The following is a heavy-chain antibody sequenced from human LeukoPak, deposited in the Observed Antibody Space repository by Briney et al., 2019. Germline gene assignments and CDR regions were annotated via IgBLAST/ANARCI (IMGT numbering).Heavy chain of an antibody. D-gene: IGHD3-22*01. CDR1: GYSISSGYY. V-gene: IGHV4-38-2*02. CDR3: ARGYMYYYDSSGYRDLHYFDY. Sequence: SETLSLTCTVSGYSISSGYYWGWIRQPPGKGLEWLGSIYHSGSTYYNPSLKSRVTISVDTSKNQFSLKLSSVTAADTAVYYCARGYMYYYDSSGYRDLHYFDYWGQGTLVTVSS. CDR2: IYHSGST. J-gene: IGHJ4*02.